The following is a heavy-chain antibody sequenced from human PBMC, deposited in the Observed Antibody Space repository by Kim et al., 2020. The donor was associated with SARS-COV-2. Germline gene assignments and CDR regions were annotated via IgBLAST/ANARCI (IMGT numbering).Heavy chain of an antibody. V-gene: IGHV4-59*09. J-gene: IGHJ4*02. D-gene: IGHD1-7*01. Sequence: SLKSRVTISVDTSKNQFSLKLSSVTAADTAVYYCARGPRANWNYGGLFDYWGQGTLVTVSS. CDR3: ARGPRANWNYGGLFDY.